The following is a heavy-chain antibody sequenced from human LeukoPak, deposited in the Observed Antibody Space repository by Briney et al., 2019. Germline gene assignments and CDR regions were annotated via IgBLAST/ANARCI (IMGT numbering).Heavy chain of an antibody. D-gene: IGHD2-15*01. Sequence: ASVKVSCRASGYTFTSYGISWVRQAPGQGLEWMGWISAYNGNTNYAQKLQGRVTMTTDTFTSTAYMELRSLRSDDTAVYYCARVVVAASIRNDAFDIWGQGTMVTVSS. V-gene: IGHV1-18*01. CDR1: GYTFTSYG. CDR2: ISAYNGNT. J-gene: IGHJ3*02. CDR3: ARVVVAASIRNDAFDI.